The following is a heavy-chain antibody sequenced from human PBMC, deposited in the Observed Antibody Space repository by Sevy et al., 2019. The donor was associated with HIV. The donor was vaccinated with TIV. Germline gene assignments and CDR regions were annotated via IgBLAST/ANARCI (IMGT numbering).Heavy chain of an antibody. D-gene: IGHD3-10*01. J-gene: IGHJ4*02. CDR3: ARVPTCDYGSATYFDY. CDR2: IGIYNGNS. CDR1: GFDFSSYG. Sequence: ASVKVSCKTSGFDFSSYGITWVRHAPGQGLEWMGWIGIYNGNSNSAQKLQGRVSMTTDTSTNTVYMELSNLRSDVTAVYYCARVPTCDYGSATYFDYWGQGTLVTVSS. V-gene: IGHV1-18*01.